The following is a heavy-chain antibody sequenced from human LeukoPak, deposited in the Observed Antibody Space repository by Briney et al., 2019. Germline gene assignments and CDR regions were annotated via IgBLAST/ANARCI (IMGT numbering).Heavy chain of an antibody. CDR3: ASTYYYGSGSYSH. CDR2: ISGSGGST. V-gene: IGHV3-23*01. J-gene: IGHJ4*02. CDR1: GFTFSSYG. Sequence: AGGSLRLSCAASGFTFSSYGMSWVRQAPGKGLEWVSAISGSGGSTYYADSVKGRFTISNSKNTLYLQMNSLRAEDTAVYYCASTYYYGSGSYSHWGQGTLVTVSS. D-gene: IGHD3-10*01.